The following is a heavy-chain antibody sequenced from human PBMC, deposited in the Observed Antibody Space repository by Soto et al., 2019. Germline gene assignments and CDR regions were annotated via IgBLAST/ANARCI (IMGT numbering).Heavy chain of an antibody. V-gene: IGHV3-11*01. CDR2: ISSSGSTI. D-gene: IGHD2-2*01. CDR3: ARGYAVYCSSTSCYSDY. CDR1: GFTFSDHY. Sequence: GGSLRLSCEASGFTFSDHYMSWIRQAPGKGLEWVSYISSSGSTIYYADSVKGRFTISRDNAKNSLYLQMNSLRAEDTAVYYCARGYAVYCSSTSCYSDYWGQGTLVTVSS. J-gene: IGHJ4*02.